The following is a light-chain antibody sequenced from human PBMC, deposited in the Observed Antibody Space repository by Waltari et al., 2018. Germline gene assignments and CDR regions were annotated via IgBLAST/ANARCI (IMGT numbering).Light chain of an antibody. J-gene: IGLJ3*02. CDR3: QTGGHGTWV. V-gene: IGLV4-69*01. CDR2: VNSDGSH. CDR1: SGHSSNV. Sequence: QLVLTQSPSASASLGASVKPTCTLSSGHSSNVIAWLQQHPEKGPRYLMKVNSDGSHSKGDEIPDRFSGSSSGAGRYLTISNLQSEDEADYYCQTGGHGTWVFGGGTKLTVL.